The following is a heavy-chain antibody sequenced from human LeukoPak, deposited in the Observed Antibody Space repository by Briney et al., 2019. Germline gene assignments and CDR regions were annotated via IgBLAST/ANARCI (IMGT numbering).Heavy chain of an antibody. D-gene: IGHD4-23*01. Sequence: ASVKVSCKASGYTFTSYDIIWVRQATGQGLEWMGWMNPNSGGTNYAQKFQGRVTMTRDTSISTAYMELRSLRSDDTAVYYCARDADYGGNRFDYWGQGTLVTVSS. CDR2: MNPNSGGT. CDR3: ARDADYGGNRFDY. V-gene: IGHV1-2*02. J-gene: IGHJ4*02. CDR1: GYTFTSYD.